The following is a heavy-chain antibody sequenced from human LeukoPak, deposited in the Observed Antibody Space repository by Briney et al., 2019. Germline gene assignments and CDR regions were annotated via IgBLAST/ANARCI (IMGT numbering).Heavy chain of an antibody. D-gene: IGHD2-8*02. J-gene: IGHJ4*02. Sequence: GGSLRLSCAASGFTFSSYAMSWVRQAPGKGLEWVSVISGSGGSTYYADSVKGRFTISRDNAKNSLFLEMNSLTAEDTAVYYCVREFCTGGACYNDYWGQGTLVTVSS. CDR1: GFTFSSYA. CDR3: VREFCTGGACYNDY. CDR2: ISGSGGST. V-gene: IGHV3-23*01.